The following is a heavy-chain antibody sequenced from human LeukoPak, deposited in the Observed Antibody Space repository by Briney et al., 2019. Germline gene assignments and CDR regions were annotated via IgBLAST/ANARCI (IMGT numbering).Heavy chain of an antibody. V-gene: IGHV4-59*12. D-gene: IGHD2-15*01. CDR3: ARDRSAYCSGGSCYRLLDY. CDR2: IYYSGYT. CDR1: GGSISSYY. Sequence: SETLSLTCTVSGGSISSYYWSWIRQPPGKGLKWIGNIYYSGYTTYSPSLRSRVTISVDTSKNQFSLKLSSVTAADTAVYYCARDRSAYCSGGSCYRLLDYWGQGLLVTVSS. J-gene: IGHJ4*02.